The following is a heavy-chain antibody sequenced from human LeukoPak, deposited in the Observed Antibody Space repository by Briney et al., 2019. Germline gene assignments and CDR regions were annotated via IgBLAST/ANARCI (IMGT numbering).Heavy chain of an antibody. CDR1: GGTFSSYA. J-gene: IGHJ4*02. D-gene: IGHD4-23*01. Sequence: ASVKVSCKASGGTFSSYAISWVRQAPGQGLEWMGGIIPIFGTANYAQKFQGRVTITTDESTSTAYMELSSLRSEDTSVYYCAREKRMAYGGNAYFDYWGQGTLVTVSS. V-gene: IGHV1-69*05. CDR2: IIPIFGTA. CDR3: AREKRMAYGGNAYFDY.